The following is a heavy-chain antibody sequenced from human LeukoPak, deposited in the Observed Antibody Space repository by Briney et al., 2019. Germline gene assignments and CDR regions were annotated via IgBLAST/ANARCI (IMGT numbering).Heavy chain of an antibody. CDR2: ITSSGTYI. V-gene: IGHV3-21*01. D-gene: IGHD5/OR15-5a*01. CDR1: RFTFSGYT. J-gene: IGHJ4*02. Sequence: GGSLRLSCVASRFTFSGYTMNWVRQAPGKGLEWVASITSSGTYIYYADSVRGRFTISRDNAKNSLSLQMSGLRAEDTAVYYCARDSVRHLDYWGQGTLVTVSS. CDR3: ARDSVRHLDY.